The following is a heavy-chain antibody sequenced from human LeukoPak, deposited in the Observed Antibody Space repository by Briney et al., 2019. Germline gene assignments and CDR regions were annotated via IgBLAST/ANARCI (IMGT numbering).Heavy chain of an antibody. V-gene: IGHV5-51*01. CDR3: AGVVAATGGAFDS. CDR1: GYSFTSYW. Sequence: GESLKISCKGSGYSFTSYWFGWVLQMPGKSLEGMVIIFPGDADTRYSPSFQGQVTISADKSISHAYLQWSSLKASDTAIYYCAGVVAATGGAFDSWGQGTMVTVSS. J-gene: IGHJ3*02. CDR2: IFPGDADT. D-gene: IGHD2-15*01.